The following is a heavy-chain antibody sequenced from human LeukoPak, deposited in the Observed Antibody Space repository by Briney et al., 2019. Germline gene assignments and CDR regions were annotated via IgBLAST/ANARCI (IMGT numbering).Heavy chain of an antibody. Sequence: GTSVKVSCKASGFTFTSSSMQWVRQARGQRLEWIGWIAVGSGNTNYAQKFQGRVTITRDMSTSTAYMELSSLRSEDTAVYYCAVDKDIVVVVAARFLDDAFDIWGQGTMVTVSS. D-gene: IGHD2-15*01. CDR3: AVDKDIVVVVAARFLDDAFDI. V-gene: IGHV1-58*02. J-gene: IGHJ3*02. CDR2: IAVGSGNT. CDR1: GFTFTSSS.